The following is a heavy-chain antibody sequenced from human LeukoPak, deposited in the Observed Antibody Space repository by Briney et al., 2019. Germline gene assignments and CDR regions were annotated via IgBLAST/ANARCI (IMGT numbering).Heavy chain of an antibody. Sequence: PGGSLRLSCAASGFTFSTYEMNWVRQAPGKGLEWVSYISSSGSTIYYADSVKGRFTISRDNAKNSLYLQMNSLRAEDTAVYYCARDSADCGGDCYSGSWGQGTLVTVSS. J-gene: IGHJ5*02. D-gene: IGHD2-21*02. V-gene: IGHV3-48*03. CDR3: ARDSADCGGDCYSGS. CDR1: GFTFSTYE. CDR2: ISSSGSTI.